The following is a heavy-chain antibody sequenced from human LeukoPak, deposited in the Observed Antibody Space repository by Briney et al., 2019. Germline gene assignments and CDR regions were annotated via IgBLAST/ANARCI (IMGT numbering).Heavy chain of an antibody. Sequence: SETLSLTCTVSGGSISSYYWSWIRQPPGKGLEWIGYIYYSGSTNYNPSLKSRVTISVDTSKNQFSLKLSSVTAADTAVYYCARDRPIGSGSYRPRQNYYGMDVWGQGTTVTVSS. V-gene: IGHV4-59*01. CDR1: GGSISSYY. J-gene: IGHJ6*02. D-gene: IGHD1-26*01. CDR3: ARDRPIGSGSYRPRQNYYGMDV. CDR2: IYYSGST.